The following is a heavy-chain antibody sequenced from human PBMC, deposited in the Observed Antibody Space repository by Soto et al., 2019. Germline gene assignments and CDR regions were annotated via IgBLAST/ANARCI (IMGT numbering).Heavy chain of an antibody. D-gene: IGHD2-15*01. CDR1: GASITSRGYP. V-gene: IGHV4-30-2*01. Sequence: SETLSLTCAVAGASITSRGYPWGWIRRPPGKGLEWIGHIYHSGSTFYNPSLKSRVTISLVRSKNQFSLKLNSVTAADTAVYYCARGCIPPLLSDCWLGPWGQGTLVTVSS. J-gene: IGHJ5*01. CDR3: ARGCIPPLLSDCWLGP. CDR2: IYHSGST.